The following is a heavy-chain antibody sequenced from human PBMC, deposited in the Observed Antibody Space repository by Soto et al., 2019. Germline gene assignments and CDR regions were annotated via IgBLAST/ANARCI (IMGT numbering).Heavy chain of an antibody. CDR3: ARGPQY. Sequence: SETLSLTCVVSGGSIISTHLWSWVRQSPGKGLEWMGEIYHNGATNYNPSLKSRLTISVDTSKNHFSLSLTPVTVRDTATYFCARGPQYWGPGKLVTVSS. CDR2: IYHNGAT. CDR1: GGSIISTHL. J-gene: IGHJ4*02. V-gene: IGHV4-4*02.